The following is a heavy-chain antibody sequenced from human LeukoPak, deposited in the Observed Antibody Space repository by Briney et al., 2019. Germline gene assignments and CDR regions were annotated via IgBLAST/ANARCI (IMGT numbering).Heavy chain of an antibody. V-gene: IGHV7-4-1*02. CDR3: AREGWFDP. CDR2: INTNIGNP. CDR1: GYTFTSYG. J-gene: IGHJ5*02. Sequence: ASVNVSCKASGYTFTSYGISWVRQAPGQGLEWMGWINTNIGNPTYGQGFTGRFVFSMDTSVSTAYLQISSLKAEDTAVYYCAREGWFDPWGQGTLVTVSS.